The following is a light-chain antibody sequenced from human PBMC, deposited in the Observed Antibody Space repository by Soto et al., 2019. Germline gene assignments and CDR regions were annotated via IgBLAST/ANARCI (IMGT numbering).Light chain of an antibody. CDR3: SSYTDSTNYV. Sequence: QSALTEPASVSGSPGQSITISCTGTSSDVGTRNFVSWYQQHPGKAPKLMIYQVTNRPSGVSNRSSGSKSGNTASLTISGLQAEDEADYYCSSYTDSTNYVFGTGTKVTVL. CDR2: QVT. J-gene: IGLJ1*01. CDR1: SSDVGTRNF. V-gene: IGLV2-14*01.